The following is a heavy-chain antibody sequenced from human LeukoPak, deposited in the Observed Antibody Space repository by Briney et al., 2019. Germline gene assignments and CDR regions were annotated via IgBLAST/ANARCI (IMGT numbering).Heavy chain of an antibody. J-gene: IGHJ4*02. CDR3: ARWYSSGWSQYYFDY. CDR1: GYTFTSYG. Sequence: VASVNVSCKASGYTFTSYGISWVRQAPGQGLEWMGWISAYNGNTNYAQKLQGRVTMTTDTSTGTAYMELRSLRSDDTAVYYCARWYSSGWSQYYFDYWGQGTLVTVSA. CDR2: ISAYNGNT. V-gene: IGHV1-18*01. D-gene: IGHD6-19*01.